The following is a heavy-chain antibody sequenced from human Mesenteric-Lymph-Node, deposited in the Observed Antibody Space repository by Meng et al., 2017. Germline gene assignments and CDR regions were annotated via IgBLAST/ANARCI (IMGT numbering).Heavy chain of an antibody. CDR3: AREAGRDGYATPKFDY. CDR1: GGSIGSGGYY. J-gene: IGHJ4*02. D-gene: IGHD5-24*01. CDR2: IYYTGST. Sequence: QVPLQGSGPGLGKPSQTRSPTCTVSGGSIGSGGYYWSWIRQHPGKGLEWIGYIYYTGSTFYNPSLKSRVTISVDTSKNQFSLKLISATAADTAVYYCAREAGRDGYATPKFDYWGQGTLVTVSS. V-gene: IGHV4-31*03.